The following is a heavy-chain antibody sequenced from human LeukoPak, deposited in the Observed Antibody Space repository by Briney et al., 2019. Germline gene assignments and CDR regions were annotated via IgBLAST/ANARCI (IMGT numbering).Heavy chain of an antibody. V-gene: IGHV1-69*05. D-gene: IGHD1-1*01. CDR1: GGTFSSYA. CDR3: ARGSSWNDLDV. Sequence: GASVTVSCKASGGTFSSYAISWVRPAPGQGLEWMGGIIPIFGTANYAQKLQGRVTMTTDTSTTTAYMELRSLRSDDTAVYYCARGSSWNDLDVWGQGTTVTVSS. CDR2: IIPIFGTA. J-gene: IGHJ6*02.